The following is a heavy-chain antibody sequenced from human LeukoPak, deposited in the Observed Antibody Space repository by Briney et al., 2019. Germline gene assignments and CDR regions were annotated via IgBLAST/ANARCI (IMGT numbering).Heavy chain of an antibody. CDR1: GFTFSSYA. J-gene: IGHJ4*02. Sequence: TGESLRLSCAASGFTFSSYAMSWVRQAPGKGLEWVSGVGGSGGSTYYADSVRGRFTISRDNSENTLYLPMNSLRAEDTAIYYCAKRYCTSTSCSFFDSWGQGTLVTVSS. D-gene: IGHD2-2*01. CDR3: AKRYCTSTSCSFFDS. CDR2: VGGSGGST. V-gene: IGHV3-23*01.